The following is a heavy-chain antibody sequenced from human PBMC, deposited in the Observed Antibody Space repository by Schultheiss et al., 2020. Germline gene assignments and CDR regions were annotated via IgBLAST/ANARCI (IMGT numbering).Heavy chain of an antibody. J-gene: IGHJ4*02. CDR1: GYRFTSYY. CDR3: ASHNPIAVAGIGWPAGIDY. CDR2: INSSGGGT. Sequence: ASVKVSCKASGYRFTSYYMEWVRQAPGQGPEWMGIINSSGGGTSYEQKFQGRVTMTRDTSTSTVYMELSSLRSEDTAVYYCASHNPIAVAGIGWPAGIDYWGQGTLVNVSS. V-gene: IGHV1-46*01. D-gene: IGHD6-19*01.